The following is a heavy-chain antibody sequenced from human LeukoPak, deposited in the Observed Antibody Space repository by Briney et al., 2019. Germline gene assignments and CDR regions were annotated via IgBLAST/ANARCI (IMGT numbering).Heavy chain of an antibody. J-gene: IGHJ4*02. V-gene: IGHV4-34*01. D-gene: IGHD5-12*01. CDR3: ARGPYSGYLLG. CDR1: GGSFSGYY. CDR2: INHSGST. Sequence: SETLSLTCAVYGGSFSGYYWSWIRQPPGKGLEWIGEINHSGSTNYNPSLKSRVTISVDTSKNQFSLKLSSVTAADTAVYYCARGPYSGYLLGWGQGTLVTVSS.